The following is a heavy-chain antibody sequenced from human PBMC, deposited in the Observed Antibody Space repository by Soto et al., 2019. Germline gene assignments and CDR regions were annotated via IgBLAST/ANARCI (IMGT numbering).Heavy chain of an antibody. J-gene: IGHJ4*02. V-gene: IGHV3-15*07. D-gene: IGHD1-26*01. CDR2: IKSKTDGGTV. CDR3: TTEERGGSYYSDD. Sequence: EVQLVESGGGLVRPGESLRLSCAASGFTFTSAWINWVRQAPGKGLEWAGRIKSKTDGGTVDYGAPVKGRFTISRDDSKNTAYLQMNSLRNEDTALYYCTTEERGGSYYSDDWGQGNLVTVSS. CDR1: GFTFTSAW.